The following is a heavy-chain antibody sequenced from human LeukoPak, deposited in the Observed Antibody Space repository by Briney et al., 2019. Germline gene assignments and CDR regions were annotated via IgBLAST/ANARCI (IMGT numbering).Heavy chain of an antibody. D-gene: IGHD3-10*01. CDR3: ARDRESHGSGSYYKGYYYYGMDV. CDR1: GFTFSSYA. J-gene: IGHJ6*02. V-gene: IGHV3-21*01. CDR2: ISSSSSYI. Sequence: PGGSLRLSCAASGFTFSSYAMSWVRQAPGKGLEWVSSISSSSSYIYYADSVKGRFTISRDNAKNSLYLQMNSLRAEDTAVYYCARDRESHGSGSYYKGYYYYGMDVWGQGTTVTVS.